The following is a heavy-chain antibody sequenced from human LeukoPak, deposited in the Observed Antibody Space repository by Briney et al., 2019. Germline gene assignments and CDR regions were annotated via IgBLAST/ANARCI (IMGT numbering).Heavy chain of an antibody. J-gene: IGHJ5*02. Sequence: SETLSLTCTVSGGSISSYYWSWIRQPAGKGLEWIGRIYASGSTHYNPSLKSRVTMSVDTSKKQFSLNLSSVTAADTAVYYCASDQGGYLSWSDPWGQGTLVTVSS. CDR1: GGSISSYY. CDR3: ASDQGGYLSWSDP. V-gene: IGHV4-4*07. CDR2: IYASGST. D-gene: IGHD5-12*01.